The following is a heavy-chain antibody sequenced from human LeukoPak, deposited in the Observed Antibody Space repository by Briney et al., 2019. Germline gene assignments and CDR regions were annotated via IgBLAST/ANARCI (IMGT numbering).Heavy chain of an antibody. CDR2: ISGSGGST. D-gene: IGHD6-19*01. J-gene: IGHJ4*02. V-gene: IGHV3-23*01. CDR3: AKDGPEQQWLVRDFDY. Sequence: GASLRLSCAASRFTFSSYAMSWVRQAPGKGLEWVSAISGSGGSTYYADSVKGRFTISRDNSKNTLYLQMNSLRAEDTAVYYCAKDGPEQQWLVRDFDYWGQGTLVTVSS. CDR1: RFTFSSYA.